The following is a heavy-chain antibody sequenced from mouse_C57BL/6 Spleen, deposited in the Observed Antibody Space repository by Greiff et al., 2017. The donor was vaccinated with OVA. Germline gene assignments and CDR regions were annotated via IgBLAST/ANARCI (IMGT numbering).Heavy chain of an antibody. CDR3: ARYSNCVWYFDY. V-gene: IGHV1-69*01. CDR2: IDPSDSYT. J-gene: IGHJ2*01. Sequence: VQLQQPGAELVMPGASVKLSCKASGYTFTSYWMHWVKQRPGQGLEWIGEIDPSDSYTNYNQKFKGKSTLTVDKSSSTAYMQLSSLTSEDSAVYYCARYSNCVWYFDYWGQGTTLTVSS. CDR1: GYTFTSYW. D-gene: IGHD2-5*01.